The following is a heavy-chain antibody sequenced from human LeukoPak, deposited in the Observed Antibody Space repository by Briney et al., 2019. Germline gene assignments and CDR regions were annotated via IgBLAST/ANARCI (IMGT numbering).Heavy chain of an antibody. Sequence: GGSLRLSCAVSGFTVSSNYMSWVRQAPGKGLEWVSVTDSGSGTYYADSVKGRVTISRDNSKNTLYLQMSSLRADDTAIYYCARGHSRDYYYAVDVWGQGTTVTVSS. CDR3: ARGHSRDYYYAVDV. J-gene: IGHJ6*02. D-gene: IGHD3-22*01. V-gene: IGHV3-66*01. CDR1: GFTVSSNY. CDR2: TDSGSGT.